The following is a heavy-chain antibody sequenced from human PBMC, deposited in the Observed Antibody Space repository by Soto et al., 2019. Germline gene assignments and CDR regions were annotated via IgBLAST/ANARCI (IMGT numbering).Heavy chain of an antibody. CDR1: GFIFGISW. J-gene: IGHJ4*02. V-gene: IGHV3-7*01. CDR2: LDKGGLDP. CDR3: VREGHFFFDS. Sequence: GGSLRLSCTTSGFIFGISWMTWVRQAPGKGLEWVATLDKGGLDPKYAGSVRGRFTISRDNAQNLLYLQMNSLRAEDTAVYHCVREGHFFFDSWGQGSLVTVSS.